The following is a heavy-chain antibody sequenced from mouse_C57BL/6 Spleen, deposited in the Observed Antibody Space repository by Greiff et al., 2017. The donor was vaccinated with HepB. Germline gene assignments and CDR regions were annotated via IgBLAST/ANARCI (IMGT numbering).Heavy chain of an antibody. Sequence: VQLQQSGAELVRPGASVTLSCKASGYTFTDYEMHWVKQTPVHGLEWIGAIDPETGGTAYNQKFKGKAILTADKSSSTAYMELRSLTSEDSAVYYCTRWITTVVATGFDYWGQGTTLTVSS. J-gene: IGHJ2*01. V-gene: IGHV1-15*01. CDR1: GYTFTDYE. CDR2: IDPETGGT. CDR3: TRWITTVVATGFDY. D-gene: IGHD1-1*01.